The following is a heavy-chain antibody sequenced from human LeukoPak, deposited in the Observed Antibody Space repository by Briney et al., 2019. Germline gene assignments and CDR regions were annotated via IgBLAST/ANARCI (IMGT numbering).Heavy chain of an antibody. J-gene: IGHJ5*02. V-gene: IGHV4-34*01. D-gene: IGHD6-13*01. CDR2: INHSGST. Sequence: SETLSLTCAVYGGSFSGYYWSWIRQPPGKGLEWIGEINHSGSTNYNPSLKSRVTISVDTSKNQFSLKLSSVTAADTAVYYCARGLGVAAAGKSNWFDPWGQGTLVTVSS. CDR1: GGSFSGYY. CDR3: ARGLGVAAAGKSNWFDP.